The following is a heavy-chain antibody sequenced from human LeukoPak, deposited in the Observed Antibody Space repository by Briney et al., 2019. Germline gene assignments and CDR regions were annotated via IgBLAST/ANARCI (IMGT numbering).Heavy chain of an antibody. D-gene: IGHD2-2*01. CDR1: GFAFNSYE. CDR3: AKGQYCSSTSCYAATFDY. CDR2: ISGSGGST. J-gene: IGHJ4*02. V-gene: IGHV3-23*01. Sequence: PGGSLRLSCAASGFAFNSYEMNWVRQAPGKGLEWVSDISGSGGSTYYADSVKGRFTISRDNSKNTLYLQMNSLRAEDTAVYYCAKGQYCSSTSCYAATFDYWGQGTLVTVSS.